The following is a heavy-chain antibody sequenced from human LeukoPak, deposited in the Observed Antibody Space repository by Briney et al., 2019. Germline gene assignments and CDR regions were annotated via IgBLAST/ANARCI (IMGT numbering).Heavy chain of an antibody. Sequence: ASVKVSCKASGYTFTGYFMHWVRQAPGQGLEWMGRINPNSGDTNYAQNFQGRVTMTRDTSISTAYMELSRLRSDDTAVYYCARDLSSTSNWELDYWGQRTLVTVSS. CDR3: ARDLSSTSNWELDY. D-gene: IGHD7-27*01. CDR1: GYTFTGYF. V-gene: IGHV1-2*06. J-gene: IGHJ4*02. CDR2: INPNSGDT.